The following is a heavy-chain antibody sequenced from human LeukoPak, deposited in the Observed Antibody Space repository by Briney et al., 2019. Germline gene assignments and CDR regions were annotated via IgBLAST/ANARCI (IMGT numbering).Heavy chain of an antibody. CDR3: ARIGADSSSWLYYYYYYMDV. V-gene: IGHV1-18*01. CDR2: ISAYNGNT. Sequence: GASVTVSCKASGYTFTSYGISWVRQAPGQGLEWMGWISAYNGNTNYAQKLQGRVTMTTDTSTSTAYMELRSLRSDDTAVYYCARIGADSSSWLYYYYYYMDVWGKGTTVTVSS. D-gene: IGHD6-13*01. CDR1: GYTFTSYG. J-gene: IGHJ6*03.